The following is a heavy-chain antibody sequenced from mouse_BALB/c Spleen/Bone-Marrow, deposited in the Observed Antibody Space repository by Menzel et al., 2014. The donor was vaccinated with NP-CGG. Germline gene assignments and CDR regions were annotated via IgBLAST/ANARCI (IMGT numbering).Heavy chain of an antibody. Sequence: VQLVESGPELVKPGASVKISCKASGYAFSSSWMNWVKQRPGQGLEWIGRIYPGDGDTNYNGKFKGKATLTADKSSSTAYMQLGSLTSVDSAVYFCARSDGYRAMDYWGQGTSVSVSS. V-gene: IGHV1-82*01. CDR1: GYAFSSSW. CDR2: IYPGDGDT. CDR3: ARSDGYRAMDY. J-gene: IGHJ4*01. D-gene: IGHD2-3*01.